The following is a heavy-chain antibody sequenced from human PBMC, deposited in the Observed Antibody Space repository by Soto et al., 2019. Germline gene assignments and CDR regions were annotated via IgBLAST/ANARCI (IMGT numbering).Heavy chain of an antibody. D-gene: IGHD3-16*01. CDR3: ARDEPMIGGVRYGMDV. J-gene: IGHJ6*02. Sequence: QVQLVESGGGVVQPGGSLRLSCTASGFTLSNVGMHWVRQAPGKGLEWVAIIWYDGSKKVYGDSVKGRFTISRDTSKNKLYLQMNNVIAEDTAVYYCARDEPMIGGVRYGMDVWGQGTTVTVSS. V-gene: IGHV3-33*01. CDR2: IWYDGSKK. CDR1: GFTLSNVG.